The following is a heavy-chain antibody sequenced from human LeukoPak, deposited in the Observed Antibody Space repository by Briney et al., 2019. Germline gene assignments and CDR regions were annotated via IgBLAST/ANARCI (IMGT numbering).Heavy chain of an antibody. Sequence: PGGSLRLSCAASRFTFSSYSMNWVRQAPGKGLEWVSYISSSSSSIYYADSVKGRFTISRDNAKNSLYLQMNSLRAEDTAVYYCARGSGSYLTYFDYWGQGTLVTVSS. CDR1: RFTFSSYS. D-gene: IGHD3-10*01. J-gene: IGHJ4*02. CDR3: ARGSGSYLTYFDY. V-gene: IGHV3-48*01. CDR2: ISSSSSSI.